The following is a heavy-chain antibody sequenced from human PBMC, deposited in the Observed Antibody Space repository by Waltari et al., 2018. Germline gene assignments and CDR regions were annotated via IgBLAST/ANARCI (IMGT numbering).Heavy chain of an antibody. CDR1: GDSMSSTYC. V-gene: IGHV4-4*02. J-gene: IGHJ4*02. CDR2: VRGDGKT. CDR3: ARDRGRGLYLDS. Sequence: QLQLQESGPGLVKPSGTLSLTCAVSGDSMSSTYCWSWVRQPPGRGLEWVGQVRGDGKTNYNPSFASRVTVSLDTYNYKFSRTVTSATAAYTAVYYCARDRGRGLYLDSWGPGTLVTVSP. D-gene: IGHD2-15*01.